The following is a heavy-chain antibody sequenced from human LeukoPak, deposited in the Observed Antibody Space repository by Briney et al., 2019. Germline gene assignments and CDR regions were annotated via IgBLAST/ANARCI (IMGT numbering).Heavy chain of an antibody. Sequence: HPGGSLRLSCAASGFTFSGYEMNWVRQAPGKGLEWVSYISSSGSTIYYADSVKGRFTISRDNAKNSLYLQMNSLRAEDTAVYYCARDKVAGTSGVGYTWGQGTLVTVSS. CDR2: ISSSGSTI. CDR1: GFTFSGYE. D-gene: IGHD6-19*01. V-gene: IGHV3-48*03. CDR3: ARDKVAGTSGVGYT. J-gene: IGHJ5*02.